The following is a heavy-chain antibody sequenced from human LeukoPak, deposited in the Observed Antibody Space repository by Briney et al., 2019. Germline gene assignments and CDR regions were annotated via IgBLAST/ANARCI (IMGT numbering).Heavy chain of an antibody. J-gene: IGHJ6*04. D-gene: IGHD1-1*01. CDR3: ATTTGTYVYGMDV. CDR1: GFTFSSYA. V-gene: IGHV3-21*05. CDR2: ISSSSSYT. Sequence: GGSLRLSCAASGFTFSSYAMSWVRQAPGKGLEWVSYISSSSSYTNYADSVKGRFTISRDNAKNPLYLQMNSLRAEDTAVYYCATTTGTYVYGMDVWGKGTTVTVSS.